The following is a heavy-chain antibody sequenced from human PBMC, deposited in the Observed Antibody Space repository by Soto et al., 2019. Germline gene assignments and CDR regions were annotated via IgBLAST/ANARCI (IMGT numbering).Heavy chain of an antibody. Sequence: SETLSLTCTVSGDSISNYYWSWIRQSPGKAQERIGYINYSGSTNYSPSLKSRVTISVDTSKIHFSLKLNSVSAADTAVYYCARHSRYCSGGSCYFVWFDPWGQGTLVTVS. J-gene: IGHJ5*02. CDR2: INYSGST. CDR3: ARHSRYCSGGSCYFVWFDP. V-gene: IGHV4-59*08. D-gene: IGHD2-15*01. CDR1: GDSISNYY.